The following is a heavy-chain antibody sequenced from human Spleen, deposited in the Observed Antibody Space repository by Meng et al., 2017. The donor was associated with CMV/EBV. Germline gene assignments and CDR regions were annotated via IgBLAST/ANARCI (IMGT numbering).Heavy chain of an antibody. D-gene: IGHD4-17*01. CDR1: GGSFSGYY. CDR3: ATGTTGFISY. J-gene: IGHJ4*02. Sequence: QVQLQQWGAGLLKPSGTLSLTCAVYGGSFSGYYWSWTRQPPGKGLEWIGEINHSGSTNYNPSLKSRVTISVDTSKNQFSLKLSSVTAADTAVYYCATGTTGFISYWGQGTLVTVSS. CDR2: INHSGST. V-gene: IGHV4-34*01.